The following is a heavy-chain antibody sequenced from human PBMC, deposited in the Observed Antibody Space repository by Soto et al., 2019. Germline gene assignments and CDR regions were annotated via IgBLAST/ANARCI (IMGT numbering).Heavy chain of an antibody. Sequence: GGSLRLSCAASGFTFPNYNMNWVREAPGKGLEWVSYISSSSKTVYYTDSVRRRFTISRDDAKNSLYLQMTSLRAEDTAVYYCARDHSVAAFDYWGQGALVTVSS. CDR3: ARDHSVAAFDY. D-gene: IGHD6-13*01. CDR1: GFTFPNYN. V-gene: IGHV3-48*01. J-gene: IGHJ4*02. CDR2: ISSSSKTV.